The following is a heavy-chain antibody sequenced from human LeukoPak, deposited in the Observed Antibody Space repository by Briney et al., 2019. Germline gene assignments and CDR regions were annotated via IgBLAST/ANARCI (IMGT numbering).Heavy chain of an antibody. CDR1: GFTFSSYA. V-gene: IGHV3-64D*06. D-gene: IGHD2-2*01. CDR3: VKGHCSSTSCYYYYGMDV. J-gene: IGHJ6*04. Sequence: GGSLRLSCSASGFTFSSYAMHWVRQAPGKGLEYVSAISSNGGSTYHADSVKGRFTISRDNSKNTLYLQMSSLRAEDTAVYYCVKGHCSSTSCYYYYGMDVWGKGTTVTVSS. CDR2: ISSNGGST.